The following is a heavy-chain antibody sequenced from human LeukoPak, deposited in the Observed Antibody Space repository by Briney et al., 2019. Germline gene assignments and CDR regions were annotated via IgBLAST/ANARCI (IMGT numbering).Heavy chain of an antibody. CDR3: ARQTMLVGYANGLGFNY. D-gene: IGHD2-2*01. CDR1: GASISSWY. Sequence: SETLSLTCNVTGASISSWYWSWIRQPPGKGLEWIGDIYGSGSTNYNPSLKSRVSMSADTSKNQISLNLKFVTAADTAVYYCARQTMLVGYANGLGFNYWGEGTLVTVSS. J-gene: IGHJ4*02. V-gene: IGHV4-59*01. CDR2: IYGSGST.